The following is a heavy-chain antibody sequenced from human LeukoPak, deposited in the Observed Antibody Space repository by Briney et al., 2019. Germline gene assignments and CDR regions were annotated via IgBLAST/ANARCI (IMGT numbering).Heavy chain of an antibody. CDR1: GGSISSYY. CDR2: IYYSGST. J-gene: IGHJ2*01. V-gene: IGHV4-59*08. CDR3: ARALHYYDSSGYHWYFDL. D-gene: IGHD3-22*01. Sequence: SETLSLTCTVSGGSISSYYWSWIRQPPGKGLEWIGYIYYSGSTNYNPSLKSRVTISVDTSKNQFSLKLSSVTAADTAVYYCARALHYYDSSGYHWYFDLWGQGTLVTVSS.